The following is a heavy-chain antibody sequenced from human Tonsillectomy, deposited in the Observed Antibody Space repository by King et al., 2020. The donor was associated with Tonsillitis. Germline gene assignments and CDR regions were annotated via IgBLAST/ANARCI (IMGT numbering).Heavy chain of an antibody. V-gene: IGHV1-2*02. CDR2: INPNIGGT. Sequence: QLVQSGAEVKKPGASVKVSCKASGYTFSDYYMHWVRQAPGQGLEWMGWINPNIGGTNYAQKFQDRVTMTRDTSISTAYMELSSLRSDDTAVYCCARETGTGDLAFDIWGQGTMVTVSP. J-gene: IGHJ3*02. CDR1: GYTFSDYY. CDR3: ARETGTGDLAFDI. D-gene: IGHD3-9*01.